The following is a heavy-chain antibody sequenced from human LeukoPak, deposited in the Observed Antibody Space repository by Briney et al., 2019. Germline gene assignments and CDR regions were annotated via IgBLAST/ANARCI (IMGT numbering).Heavy chain of an antibody. V-gene: IGHV4-59*01. D-gene: IGHD3-9*01. CDR3: ARVDQRYSLDY. Sequence: SETLCLTCTVSGGSISSYYWSWIRQPPGKGLEWIGYIYYSGSTNYNPSLKSRVTISVDTSKNQFSLKLSSVTAADTAVYYCARVDQRYSLDYWGQGTLVTVSS. CDR2: IYYSGST. CDR1: GGSISSYY. J-gene: IGHJ4*02.